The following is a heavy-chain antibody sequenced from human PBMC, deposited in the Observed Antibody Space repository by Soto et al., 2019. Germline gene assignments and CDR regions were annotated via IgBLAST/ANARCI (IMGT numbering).Heavy chain of an antibody. Sequence: QVQLVESGGGVVQPGRSLRLSCAASGFTFSSYGMHWVRQAPGKGLEWVAVISYDGSNKYYADSVKGRFTISRDNSKNPLYLQMNSLRAEDTAVYYCAKVRYDILTGYTYGMDVWGQGTTVTVSS. CDR2: ISYDGSNK. D-gene: IGHD3-9*01. V-gene: IGHV3-30*18. CDR1: GFTFSSYG. J-gene: IGHJ6*02. CDR3: AKVRYDILTGYTYGMDV.